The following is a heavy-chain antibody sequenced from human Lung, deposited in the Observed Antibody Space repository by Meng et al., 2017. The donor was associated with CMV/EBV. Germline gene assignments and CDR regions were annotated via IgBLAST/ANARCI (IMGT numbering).Heavy chain of an antibody. CDR1: GCFIGSGCYY. Sequence: VQLQEAHPGLVNPYQLLSLSCTVSGCFIGSGCYYWSWIRQHPGKGLEWIGYIYYTGSTFYNPSLKSRVTISVDTSKNQFSLKLIPATAADTAVYYCAREAGRDGYATPKFDYWGQGTLVTVSS. CDR3: AREAGRDGYATPKFDY. D-gene: IGHD5-24*01. J-gene: IGHJ4*02. V-gene: IGHV4-31*03. CDR2: IYYTGST.